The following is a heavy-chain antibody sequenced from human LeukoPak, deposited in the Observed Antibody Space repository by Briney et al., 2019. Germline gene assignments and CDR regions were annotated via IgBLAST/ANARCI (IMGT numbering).Heavy chain of an antibody. V-gene: IGHV4-39*02. CDR1: GGSINSGSFY. Sequence: SETLSLTCTVSGGSINSGSFYWGWLRQPPGKGLERIASIYKTGSTNYSPSLKSRVTISVDTSDHQFSLKLTSASAADTAVYYCVRGHALKWGQGTLVTVSS. J-gene: IGHJ4*02. CDR2: IYKTGST. D-gene: IGHD3-16*01. CDR3: VRGHALK.